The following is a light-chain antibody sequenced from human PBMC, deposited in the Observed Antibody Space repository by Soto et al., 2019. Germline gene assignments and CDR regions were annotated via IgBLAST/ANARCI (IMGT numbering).Light chain of an antibody. J-gene: IGKJ4*01. V-gene: IGKV4-1*01. CDR3: QQYCPPPLT. CDR1: QRLLYRSNNKKY. Sequence: EIVMLQSTNSLGVSLGGRATISCKSSQRLLYRSNNKKYLAWYQQKPGQPPRLLIYWASTRESGVPGVCGGGGAGAVFSLIISRQQAEDVVVYFYQQYCPPPLTFGRGTKVDIK. CDR2: WAS.